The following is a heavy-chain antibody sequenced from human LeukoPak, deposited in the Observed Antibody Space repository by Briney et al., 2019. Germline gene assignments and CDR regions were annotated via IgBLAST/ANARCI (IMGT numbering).Heavy chain of an antibody. CDR2: IYYSGSP. Sequence: SETLSLTCTVSGGSISSSSYYWGWIRQPPGKGLEWIGSIYYSGSPYYNPSLKSRVTISVDTSKNQFSLKLSSVTAADTAVYYCARRGYSYGQFGYWGQGTLVTVSS. D-gene: IGHD5-18*01. J-gene: IGHJ4*02. CDR1: GGSISSSSYY. CDR3: ARRGYSYGQFGY. V-gene: IGHV4-39*01.